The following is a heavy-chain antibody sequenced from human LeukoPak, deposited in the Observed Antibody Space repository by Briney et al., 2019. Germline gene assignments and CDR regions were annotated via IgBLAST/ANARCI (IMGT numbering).Heavy chain of an antibody. J-gene: IGHJ6*02. Sequence: SETLSLTCTVSGGSISSYYWSWIRQPPGRGLEWIGYIYYSGITNYNPSLTSRLTISVDTSKNQFSLKLSSVTAADTAVYYCARDRDFMDVWGQGTTVTVSS. CDR2: IYYSGIT. CDR1: GGSISSYY. V-gene: IGHV4-59*01. CDR3: ARDRDFMDV.